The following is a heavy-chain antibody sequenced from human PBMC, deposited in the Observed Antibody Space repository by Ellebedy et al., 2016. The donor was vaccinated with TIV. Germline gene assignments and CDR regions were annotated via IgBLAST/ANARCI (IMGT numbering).Heavy chain of an antibody. CDR3: ARSNIVVVTAMDY. Sequence: ASVKVSCKASGGTFSSYAISWVRQAPGQGLEWMGRIIPILGIANYAQKFQGRVTITADKSTSTAYMELSSLRSEDTAVYYCARSNIVVVTAMDYWGQGTLVTVSS. J-gene: IGHJ4*02. V-gene: IGHV1-69*04. D-gene: IGHD2-21*02. CDR1: GGTFSSYA. CDR2: IIPILGIA.